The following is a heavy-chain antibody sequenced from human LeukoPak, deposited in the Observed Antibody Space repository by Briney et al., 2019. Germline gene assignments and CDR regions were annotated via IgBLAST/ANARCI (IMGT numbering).Heavy chain of an antibody. Sequence: PGGSLRLSCAASGFTFSSYAMSWVRQAPGKGLEWVSGISGSGGSTYYADSVKGRFTISRDSAKNSPYLQMNSLRAEDTAVYYCARFRTWGDKAFDYWGQGTLVTVSS. V-gene: IGHV3-23*01. CDR2: ISGSGGST. D-gene: IGHD2-21*02. J-gene: IGHJ4*02. CDR1: GFTFSSYA. CDR3: ARFRTWGDKAFDY.